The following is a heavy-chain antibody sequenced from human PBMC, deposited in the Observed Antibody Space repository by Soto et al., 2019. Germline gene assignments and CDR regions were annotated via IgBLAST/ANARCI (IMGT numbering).Heavy chain of an antibody. D-gene: IGHD7-27*01. V-gene: IGHV4-59*01. Sequence: SETLSLTCTVSGGSISSYYWSWIRQPSGKGLEWIGYIYYSGSTNYNPSLKSRVTISVDTSKNQFSLKLSSVTAADTAVYYCARVPPSTGRYYGMDVWGQGTTVTVSS. CDR3: ARVPPSTGRYYGMDV. CDR1: GGSISSYY. J-gene: IGHJ6*02. CDR2: IYYSGST.